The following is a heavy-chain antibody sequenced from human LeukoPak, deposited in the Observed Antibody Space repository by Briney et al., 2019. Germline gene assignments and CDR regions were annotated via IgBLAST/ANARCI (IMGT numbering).Heavy chain of an antibody. CDR3: ARDVKGFRGYSYGFGY. D-gene: IGHD5-18*01. J-gene: IGHJ4*02. V-gene: IGHV3-21*01. CDR2: ISSSSSYI. Sequence: GGSLRLSCAASGFTFSNAWMSWVRQAPGKGLEWVSSISSSSSYIYYADSVKGRFTISRDNAKNSLYLQMNSLRAEDTAVYYCARDVKGFRGYSYGFGYWGQGTLVTVSS. CDR1: GFTFSNAW.